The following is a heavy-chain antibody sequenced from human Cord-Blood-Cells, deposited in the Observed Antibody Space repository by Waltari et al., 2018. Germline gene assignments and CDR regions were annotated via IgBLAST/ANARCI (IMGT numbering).Heavy chain of an antibody. V-gene: IGHV4-34*01. CDR2: INHSGST. Sequence: QVQLQQWGAGLLKPSETLSLTCAVYGGSFSGYYWSWIRQPPGKGLEWIGEINHSGSTIYNQSLKRRVNISVDTSKNQFSLKVSSVTGADTAVYYWANMYYDFWSGADYWGQGTLVTGSS. CDR1: GGSFSGYY. CDR3: ANMYYDFWSGADY. D-gene: IGHD3-3*01. J-gene: IGHJ4*02.